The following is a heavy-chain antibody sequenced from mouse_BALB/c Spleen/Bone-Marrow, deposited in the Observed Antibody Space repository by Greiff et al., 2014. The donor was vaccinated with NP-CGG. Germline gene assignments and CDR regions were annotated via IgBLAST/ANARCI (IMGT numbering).Heavy chain of an antibody. V-gene: IGHV5-4*02. J-gene: IGHJ4*01. CDR2: ISDGGTYT. CDR1: GFTFSDFY. Sequence: EVKLMESGGGLVKPGGSLKLSCAASGFTFSDFYMFWFRQTPEKRLEWVATISDGGTYTYYPDSVKGRFTISRDNAKNNLYLQMSSLKSEDTAMYYCARSGERYGAMDYWGQGISVTVSS. CDR3: ARSGERYGAMDY. D-gene: IGHD1-1*02.